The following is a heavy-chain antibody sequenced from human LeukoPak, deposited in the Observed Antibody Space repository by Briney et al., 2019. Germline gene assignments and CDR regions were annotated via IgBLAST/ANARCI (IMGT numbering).Heavy chain of an antibody. CDR3: ARGYCSGGSCYSYYYYNYMDV. J-gene: IGHJ6*03. D-gene: IGHD2-15*01. CDR1: GYSISSGYY. V-gene: IGHV4-38-2*02. CDR2: IYHSGST. Sequence: SETLSLTCTVSGYSISSGYYWGWIRQPPGKGLEWIGSIYHSGSTYYDPSLKSRVTISVDTSKNQFSLKLSSVTAADTAVYYCARGYCSGGSCYSYYYYNYMDVWGKGTTVTVSS.